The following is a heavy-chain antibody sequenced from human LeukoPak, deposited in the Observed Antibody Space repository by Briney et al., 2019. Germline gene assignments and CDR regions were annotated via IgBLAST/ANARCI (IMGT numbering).Heavy chain of an antibody. Sequence: GGSLRLSCAASGFTFSSYNMNWVRQAPGNGREWVSYISSSGSTISYTDSVKGRFTISRGNAKNSLHLQVSSMRAEDTAMYYCARDDYGDGFDYWGQGTLVTVSS. D-gene: IGHD4-17*01. J-gene: IGHJ4*02. CDR2: ISSSGSTI. CDR3: ARDDYGDGFDY. CDR1: GFTFSSYN. V-gene: IGHV3-48*01.